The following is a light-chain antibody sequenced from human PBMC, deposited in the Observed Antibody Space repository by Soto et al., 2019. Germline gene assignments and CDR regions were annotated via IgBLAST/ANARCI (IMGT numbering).Light chain of an antibody. CDR1: QSVSHY. V-gene: IGKV3-15*01. CDR3: HQYNISPRT. J-gene: IGKJ2*01. Sequence: EIVMTQSPATLSVSPGERATLSCRASQSVSHYLAWYQQKPGQAARLLIYGASTSATGIPARFSGSGSGIDFTLTISSLHSEDFAVYYCHQYNISPRTFGQGTKVEIK. CDR2: GAS.